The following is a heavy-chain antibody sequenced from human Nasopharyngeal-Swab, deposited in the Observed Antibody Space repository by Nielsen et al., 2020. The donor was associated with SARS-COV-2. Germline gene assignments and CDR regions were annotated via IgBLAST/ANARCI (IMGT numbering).Heavy chain of an antibody. J-gene: IGHJ4*02. CDR3: ARGLTAVAGTLYY. CDR1: GGSISSGGYY. D-gene: IGHD6-19*01. V-gene: IGHV4-31*03. CDR2: IYYSGST. Sequence: SETLSLTCTVSGGSISSGGYYWSWIRQHPGKGLEWIGYIYYSGSTYYNPSLKSRVIISVDTSKNQFSLKLSSVTAADTAVYYCARGLTAVAGTLYYWGQGTLVTVSS.